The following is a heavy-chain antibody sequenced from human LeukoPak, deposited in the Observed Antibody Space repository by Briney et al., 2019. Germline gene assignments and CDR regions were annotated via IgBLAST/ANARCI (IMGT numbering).Heavy chain of an antibody. CDR3: ARYGSSWYRTYYYYYYMDV. J-gene: IGHJ6*03. V-gene: IGHV3-7*01. D-gene: IGHD6-13*01. CDR1: GFTFSSYW. CDR2: IKQDGSEK. Sequence: GGSLRLSCAASGFTFSSYWMSWVRQAPGKGLEWVANIKQDGSEKYYVVSVKGRFTISRDNAKNSLDLQMNSLSAEDTVVYYCARYGSSWYRTYYYYYYMDVWGKGTTVTVSS.